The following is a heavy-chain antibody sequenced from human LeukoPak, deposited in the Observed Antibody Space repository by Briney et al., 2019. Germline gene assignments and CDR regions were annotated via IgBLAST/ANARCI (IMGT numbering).Heavy chain of an antibody. D-gene: IGHD3-16*02. J-gene: IGHJ6*03. CDR1: GFTFSSSS. V-gene: IGHV3-21*01. CDR3: ARDSPYYDYVWGSYRYYYMDV. Sequence: GGSLRLSCAASGFTFSSSSMNWVRQAPGKGLEWVSSISSSSSYIYYADSVKGRFTISRDNAKNSLYLQMNSLRAEDTAVYYCARDSPYYDYVWGSYRYYYMDVWGKGTTVTVSS. CDR2: ISSSSSYI.